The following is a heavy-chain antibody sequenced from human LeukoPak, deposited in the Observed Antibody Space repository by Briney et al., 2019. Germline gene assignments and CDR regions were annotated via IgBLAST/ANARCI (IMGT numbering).Heavy chain of an antibody. V-gene: IGHV1-2*02. D-gene: IGHD2-2*01. CDR2: INPNSGGT. CDR3: ARDHCTSSGCYEYYYYGVDV. Sequence: ASVKVSCKASGYTFTDYYIQWLRKAPGQGLEWMGWINPNSGGTNSAQKFQGRVTMTRDTSVSTAYMELSRLRSDDTVVYYCARDHCTSSGCYEYYYYGVDVWGQGTTVTVSS. J-gene: IGHJ6*02. CDR1: GYTFTDYY.